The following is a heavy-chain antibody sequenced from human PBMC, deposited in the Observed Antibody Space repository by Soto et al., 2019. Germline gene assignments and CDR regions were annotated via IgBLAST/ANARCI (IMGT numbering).Heavy chain of an antibody. Sequence: GGSLRLSCAASGFTFSSYSMNWVRQAPGKGLEWVSYISSSSSTIYYADSVKGRFTISRDNAKNSLYLQMKSLRDEDTAVYYCERRLSGGKTFRGYLDYCGQXTLVTVSS. J-gene: IGHJ4*02. CDR2: ISSSSSTI. CDR1: GFTFSSYS. V-gene: IGHV3-48*02. CDR3: ERRLSGGKTFRGYLDY. D-gene: IGHD2-15*01.